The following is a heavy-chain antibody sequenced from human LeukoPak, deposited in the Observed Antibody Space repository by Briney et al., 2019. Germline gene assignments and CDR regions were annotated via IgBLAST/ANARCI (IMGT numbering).Heavy chain of an antibody. CDR1: GYTFTDYY. V-gene: IGHV1-2*02. CDR3: ARSLTTVTTFGY. Sequence: ASVKVSCKASGYTFTDYYMHWVRQAPGQGLEWMGWINPNSGGTNYAQKFQGRVTMTRDTSISTAYMELSRLRSDDTAVYYCARSLTTVTTFGYWGQGTLVTVSS. D-gene: IGHD4-17*01. CDR2: INPNSGGT. J-gene: IGHJ4*02.